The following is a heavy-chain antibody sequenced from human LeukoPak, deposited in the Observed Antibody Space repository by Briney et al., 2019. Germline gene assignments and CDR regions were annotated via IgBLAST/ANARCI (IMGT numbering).Heavy chain of an antibody. Sequence: SETLSLTCTVSGGSISSYYWSWIRQPPGKGLEWIGYIYYSGSTNYNPSLKSRVTISVDTSKNQFSLKLSSVTAADPAVYYCARGYYDSTLSYYFDYWGQGTLVTVSS. D-gene: IGHD3-22*01. CDR2: IYYSGST. CDR3: ARGYYDSTLSYYFDY. J-gene: IGHJ4*02. V-gene: IGHV4-59*01. CDR1: GGSISSYY.